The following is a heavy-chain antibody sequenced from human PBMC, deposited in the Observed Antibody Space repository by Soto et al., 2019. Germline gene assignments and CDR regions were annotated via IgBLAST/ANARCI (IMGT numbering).Heavy chain of an antibody. CDR3: ARDRPYSSSSEDYGMDV. CDR1: GYTFTCYY. CDR2: INPNSGGT. Sequence: SSVKVSCNASGYTFTCYYMHWVRQAPGQGLEWMGWINPNSGGTNYAQKFQGWVTMTRNTSISTAYMELSRLRSDDADVYYCARDRPYSSSSEDYGMDVWGQGTTVTVSS. D-gene: IGHD6-6*01. J-gene: IGHJ6*02. V-gene: IGHV1-2*04.